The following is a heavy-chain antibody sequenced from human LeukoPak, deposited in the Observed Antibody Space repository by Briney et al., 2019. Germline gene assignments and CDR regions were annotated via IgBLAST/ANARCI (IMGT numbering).Heavy chain of an antibody. CDR1: GFTFSSYS. CDR3: VRDRGIYFDY. D-gene: IGHD1-26*01. J-gene: IGHJ4*02. CDR2: ICSRSSTM. V-gene: IGHV3-48*01. Sequence: PGGSLRLSCAASGFTFSSYSMNWVRQAPGKGLEWVSYICSRSSTMYYADSVKGRFTISRDNAKNSLYLQMNSLRAEDTALYYCVRDRGIYFDYWGQGTLVTVSS.